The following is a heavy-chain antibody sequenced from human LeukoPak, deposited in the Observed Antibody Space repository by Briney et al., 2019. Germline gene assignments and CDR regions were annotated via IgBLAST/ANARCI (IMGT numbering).Heavy chain of an antibody. D-gene: IGHD6-19*01. CDR3: ARDGGSAWFPDY. J-gene: IGHJ4*02. Sequence: GGSLRLSRAASGFTFSDNYMSWIRQAPGKGLEWVSYISSSGNTTYNADSVKGRFSITRDSAKNSLYLQMNSLRAEDTAVYYCARDGGSAWFPDYWGQGTLVTVSS. V-gene: IGHV3-11*04. CDR2: ISSSGNTT. CDR1: GFTFSDNY.